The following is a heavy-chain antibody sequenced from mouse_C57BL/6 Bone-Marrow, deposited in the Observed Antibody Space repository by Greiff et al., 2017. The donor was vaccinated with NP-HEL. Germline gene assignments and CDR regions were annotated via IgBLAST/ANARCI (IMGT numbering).Heavy chain of an antibody. V-gene: IGHV1-26*01. Sequence: EVQLQQSGPELVKPGASVKISCKASGYTFTDYYMNWVKQSHGKSLEWIGDINPNNGGTSYNQKFKGKATLTVDKSSSTAYMELRSLTSEDSAVYYCASIYYYGSSGYFDVWGTGTTVTVSS. CDR2: INPNNGGT. J-gene: IGHJ1*03. CDR1: GYTFTDYY. CDR3: ASIYYYGSSGYFDV. D-gene: IGHD1-1*01.